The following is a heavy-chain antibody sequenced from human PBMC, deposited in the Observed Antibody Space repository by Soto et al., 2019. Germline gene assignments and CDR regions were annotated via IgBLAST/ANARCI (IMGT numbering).Heavy chain of an antibody. V-gene: IGHV3-30*02. Sequence: GGSLRLSCAASGFTFSSRGMHWVRQAPGKGLEWVALIGFDASDKYYTDSVKGRFTISRDNSKNTLDLQMNSLRAEDTAVYYCAAWYGSDPEGYFDYWGQGTLVTVSS. J-gene: IGHJ4*02. CDR2: IGFDASDK. CDR1: GFTFSSRG. CDR3: AAWYGSDPEGYFDY. D-gene: IGHD2-21*02.